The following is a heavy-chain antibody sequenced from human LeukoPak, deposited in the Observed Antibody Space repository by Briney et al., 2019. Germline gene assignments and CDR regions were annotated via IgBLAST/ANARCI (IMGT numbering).Heavy chain of an antibody. CDR2: MNPDSGNT. CDR1: GYAFNIYD. Sequence: ASVKVSCEASGYAFNIYDINWVRQATGQGLEWMGWMNPDSGNTGFAQKFQGRVTMTRNTSITTAYMELSSLRSEDTAVYYCAVHLPGDYLDRWGQGTLVTVSS. V-gene: IGHV1-8*01. CDR3: AVHLPGDYLDR. J-gene: IGHJ4*02.